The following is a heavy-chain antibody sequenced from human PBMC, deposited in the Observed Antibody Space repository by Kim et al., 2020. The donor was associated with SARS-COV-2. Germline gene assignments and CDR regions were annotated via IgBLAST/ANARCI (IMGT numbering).Heavy chain of an antibody. CDR2: ISGSGGST. Sequence: GGSLRLSCAASGFTFSSYAMSWVRQAPGKGLEWVSAISGSGGSTYYADSVKGRFTISRDNSKNTLYLQMNSLRAEDTAVYYCAKEDCSSTSCYYGSEYYYYGMDVWGQGTTVTVSS. D-gene: IGHD2-2*01. CDR1: GFTFSSYA. V-gene: IGHV3-23*01. J-gene: IGHJ6*02. CDR3: AKEDCSSTSCYYGSEYYYYGMDV.